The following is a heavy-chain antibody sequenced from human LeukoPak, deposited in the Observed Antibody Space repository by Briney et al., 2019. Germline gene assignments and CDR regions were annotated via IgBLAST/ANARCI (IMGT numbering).Heavy chain of an antibody. CDR1: GFNFANHA. CDR2: ISGGGDIT. Sequence: GGSLRLSCAASGFNFANHAMSWVRQTPGKGLEWVSAISGGGDITYYADSVKGRFTISRDSSKNTLYLQMNSLRAEDTAVYYCVKGGGNVRRYFEYWGQGTLVTVSS. D-gene: IGHD4-23*01. V-gene: IGHV3-23*01. CDR3: VKGGGNVRRYFEY. J-gene: IGHJ4*02.